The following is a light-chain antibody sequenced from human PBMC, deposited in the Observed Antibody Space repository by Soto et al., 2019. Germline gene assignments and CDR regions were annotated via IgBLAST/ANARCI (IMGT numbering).Light chain of an antibody. CDR1: QSVSSD. CDR2: GAS. V-gene: IGKV3-15*01. CDR3: QQYGNSPLVT. Sequence: EIVMTQSPATLSVSPGERATPSCRASQSVSSDLAWYHQKPGQAPRLLIYGASTRATGIPARFSGSGSGTEFTLTINSLQSEDFAVYYCQQYGNSPLVTFGPGTKVDIK. J-gene: IGKJ3*01.